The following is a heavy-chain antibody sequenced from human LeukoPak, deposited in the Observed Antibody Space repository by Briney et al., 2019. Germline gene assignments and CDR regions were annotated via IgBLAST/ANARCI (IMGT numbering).Heavy chain of an antibody. D-gene: IGHD5-18*01. J-gene: IGHJ4*02. V-gene: IGHV1-46*01. CDR3: ARVAGEVDTAMDFDY. CDR1: GYTFTSYY. CDR2: INPSGGST. Sequence: ASVKVSCKASGYTFTSYYMHWVRQAPGQGLEWMGIINPSGGSTSYAQKFQGRVTMTRDMSTSTVYMELSSLRSEDTAVYYCARVAGEVDTAMDFDYWGQGTLVTVSS.